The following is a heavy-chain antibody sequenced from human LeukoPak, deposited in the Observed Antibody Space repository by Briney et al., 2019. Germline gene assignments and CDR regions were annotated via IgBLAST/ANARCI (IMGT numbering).Heavy chain of an antibody. D-gene: IGHD3-10*01. CDR2: INHSGST. J-gene: IGHJ4*02. V-gene: IGHV4-34*01. Sequence: PSETLSLTCAVYGGSFSGYHWSWIRQPPGKGLEWIGEINHSGSTNYNPSLKSRVTISVDTSKNQFSLKLSSVTAADTAVYYCASAYGSGSSIYYFDYWGQGTLVTVSS. CDR1: GGSFSGYH. CDR3: ASAYGSGSSIYYFDY.